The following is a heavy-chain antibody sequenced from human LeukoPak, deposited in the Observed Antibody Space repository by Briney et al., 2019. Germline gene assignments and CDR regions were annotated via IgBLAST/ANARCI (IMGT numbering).Heavy chain of an antibody. CDR1: GFTFSSHW. CDR2: INSDGSST. D-gene: IGHD3-3*01. V-gene: IGHV3-74*01. J-gene: IGHJ6*03. CDR3: ARGPLTIFGVVVGDNYYYMDV. Sequence: GGSLRLSCAASGFTFSSHWMHWVRQAPGEGLVWVSRINSDGSSTSYADSVKGRFTISRDNAKNTLYLQMNSLRAEDTAGYYCARGPLTIFGVVVGDNYYYMDVWGKGTTVTVSS.